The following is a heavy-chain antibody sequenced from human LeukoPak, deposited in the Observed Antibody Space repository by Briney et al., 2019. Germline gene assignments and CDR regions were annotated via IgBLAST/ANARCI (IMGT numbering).Heavy chain of an antibody. Sequence: EASVKVSCKTSGYTFTTYDINWVRQAPGQGLEWMGWMNPNSGNTGYARKFQGRVTMTRNTSIRTAYMELTSLRSEDTAVYYCARDTFHIAAAVYYFDYWGQGTLVTVSS. D-gene: IGHD6-13*01. CDR3: ARDTFHIAAAVYYFDY. CDR2: MNPNSGNT. J-gene: IGHJ4*02. V-gene: IGHV1-8*01. CDR1: GYTFTTYD.